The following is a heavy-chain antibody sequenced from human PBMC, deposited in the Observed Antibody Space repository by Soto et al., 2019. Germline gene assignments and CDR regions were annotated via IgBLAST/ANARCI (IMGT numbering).Heavy chain of an antibody. D-gene: IGHD2-2*02. J-gene: IGHJ6*02. CDR3: ARATIPSQPKGLDV. CDR2: INGGTGNV. CDR1: GYTFNIYG. V-gene: IGHV1-3*01. Sequence: QVQLVQSGAEMKKPGASVKVSCKSSGYTFNIYGIHWLRQAPGQSLEWMGWINGGTGNVEYSQRFQDRVIISRDTSASTDYMEVSRLTFDDTAIYRCARATIPSQPKGLDVWGQGTAVIVS.